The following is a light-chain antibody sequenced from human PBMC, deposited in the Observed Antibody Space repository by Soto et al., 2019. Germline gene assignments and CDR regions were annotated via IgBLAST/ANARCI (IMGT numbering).Light chain of an antibody. CDR3: SSYTSCSTLYV. CDR2: EVS. J-gene: IGLJ1*01. CDR1: SSDVGGYNY. Sequence: QSALTQPASVSGSPGQSITISCTGTSSDVGGYNYVSWYQQHPGKAPKLMIYEVSHRPSGVSDRFSGSKSDNTASLTISGLQAEDEADYYCSSYTSCSTLYVFGTGTKVTVL. V-gene: IGLV2-14*01.